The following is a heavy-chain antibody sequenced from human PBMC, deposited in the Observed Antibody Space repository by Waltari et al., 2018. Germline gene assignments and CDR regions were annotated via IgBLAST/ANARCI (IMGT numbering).Heavy chain of an antibody. CDR3: ARDDEQQLVNY. V-gene: IGHV4-38-2*02. D-gene: IGHD6-13*01. CDR2: IYHSGST. CDR1: GYSISSGYH. J-gene: IGHJ4*02. Sequence: QVQLQESGPGLVKPSETLSLTCTVSGYSISSGYHWGWIRQPPGKGLEWIGSIYHSGSTYYNPSLKSRVTISVDTSKNQFSLKLSSVTAADTAVYYCARDDEQQLVNYWGQGTLVTVSS.